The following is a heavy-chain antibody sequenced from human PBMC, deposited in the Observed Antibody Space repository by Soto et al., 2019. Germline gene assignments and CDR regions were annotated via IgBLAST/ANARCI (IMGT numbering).Heavy chain of an antibody. J-gene: IGHJ3*01. D-gene: IGHD3-3*02. CDR2: MTYDGATE. CDR1: VFTFSDYV. V-gene: IGHV3-30*14. CDR3: ARVRLSIAVNDALDV. Sequence: WGSLRLSCSASVFTFSDYVIHWFRQAAGKGLEWVASMTYDGATEYYADSVKGRFTMSRDNSKRALSLQMNSLRPDDTAVYYCARVRLSIAVNDALDVWGQGTTVTVSS.